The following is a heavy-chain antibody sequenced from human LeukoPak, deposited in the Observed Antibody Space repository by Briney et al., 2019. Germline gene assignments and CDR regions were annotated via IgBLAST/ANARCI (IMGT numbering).Heavy chain of an antibody. D-gene: IGHD2/OR15-2a*01. CDR3: ASLGFYGLTDY. V-gene: IGHV4-39*01. CDR2: IYYSGST. CDR1: GGSISSSSYY. Sequence: SETLSLTCTVSGGSISSSSYYWVWLRQPPGKGLEWSGSIYYSGSTYYNLPLKSRVTISVDTSKNQFSLKLSSVTASDTAVYYCASLGFYGLTDYWGQGTLVTVSS. J-gene: IGHJ4*02.